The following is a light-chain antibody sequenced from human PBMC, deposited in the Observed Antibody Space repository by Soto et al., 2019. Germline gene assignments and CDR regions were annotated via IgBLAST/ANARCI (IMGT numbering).Light chain of an antibody. CDR1: QSVTSSY. CDR2: GAS. CDR3: QQYGSSPDLFT. J-gene: IGKJ3*01. Sequence: EVVLTQSPGTLSLSPGERATLSCRASQSVTSSYLAWYQQKLGQAPRLLIYGASSRATGIADRFSGSGSGTDFTLTISRLEPEDFAVYYCQQYGSSPDLFTFGPGTKVD. V-gene: IGKV3-20*01.